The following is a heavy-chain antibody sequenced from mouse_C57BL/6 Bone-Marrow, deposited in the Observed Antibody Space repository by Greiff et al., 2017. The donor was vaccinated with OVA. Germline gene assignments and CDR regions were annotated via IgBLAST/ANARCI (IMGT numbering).Heavy chain of an antibody. CDR2: INPYNGGT. CDR3: ARSYGSRFAY. D-gene: IGHD1-1*01. Sequence: EVQLVESGPVLVKPGASVKMSCKASGYTFTDYYMNWVKQSHGKSLEWIGVINPYNGGTSYNQKFKGKATLTVDKSSSTAYMELNSLTSEDSAVYYCARSYGSRFAYWGQGTLVTVSA. CDR1: GYTFTDYY. J-gene: IGHJ3*01. V-gene: IGHV1-19*01.